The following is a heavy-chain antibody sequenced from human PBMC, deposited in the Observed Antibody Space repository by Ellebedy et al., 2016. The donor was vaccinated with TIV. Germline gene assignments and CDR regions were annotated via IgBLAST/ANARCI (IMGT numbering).Heavy chain of an antibody. Sequence: AASVKVSCKASGYTFTGYYMHWVRQAPGQGLEWMGWINPNSGGTNYAQKFQGRVTMTRDTSISTAYMELSRLRSEDTAVYYCARGDPNSGYDLVYWGQGTLVTVSS. CDR3: ARGDPNSGYDLVY. CDR1: GYTFTGYY. J-gene: IGHJ4*02. D-gene: IGHD5-12*01. V-gene: IGHV1-2*02. CDR2: INPNSGGT.